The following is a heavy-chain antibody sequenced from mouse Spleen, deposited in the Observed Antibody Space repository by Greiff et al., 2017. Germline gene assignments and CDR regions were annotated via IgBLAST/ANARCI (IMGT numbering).Heavy chain of an antibody. J-gene: IGHJ4*01. CDR3: ARKSALITTDAMDY. Sequence: QVQLKQPGAELVMPGASVKLSCKASGYTFTSYWMHWVKQRPGQGLEWIGEIDPSDSYTNYNQKFKGKATLTVDKSSSTAYMQLSSLTSEDSAVYYCARKSALITTDAMDYWGQGTSVTVSS. V-gene: IGHV1-69*01. D-gene: IGHD1-2*01. CDR1: GYTFTSYW. CDR2: IDPSDSYT.